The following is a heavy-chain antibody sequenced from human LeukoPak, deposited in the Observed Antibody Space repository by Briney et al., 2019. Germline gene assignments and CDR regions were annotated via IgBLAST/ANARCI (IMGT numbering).Heavy chain of an antibody. CDR3: ARTHVGWFGELHYYYMDV. V-gene: IGHV1-8*01. D-gene: IGHD3-10*01. J-gene: IGHJ6*03. CDR1: GYTFTSYD. CDR2: MNPNSGNT. Sequence: GASVKVSCKASGYTFTSYDINWVRQATGQGLEWMGWMNPNSGNTGYAQKFQGRVTMTRNTSISTAYMELSSLRSEDTAAYYCARTHVGWFGELHYYYMDVWGKGTTVTISS.